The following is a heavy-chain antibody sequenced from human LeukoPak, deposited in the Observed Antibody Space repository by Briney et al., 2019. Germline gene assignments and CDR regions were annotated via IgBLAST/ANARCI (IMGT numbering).Heavy chain of an antibody. CDR1: GFTFSSYA. CDR3: AKVSRIAARPYYYGMDV. J-gene: IGHJ6*02. D-gene: IGHD6-6*01. CDR2: ISGSGGST. V-gene: IGHV3-23*01. Sequence: GGSLRLSCAAYGFTFSSYAMSWVRQAPGKGMEWVSAISGSGGSTYYADSVKGRFTISRDNSKNTLYLQMNSLRAEDTAVYYCAKVSRIAARPYYYGMDVWGQGTTVTVSS.